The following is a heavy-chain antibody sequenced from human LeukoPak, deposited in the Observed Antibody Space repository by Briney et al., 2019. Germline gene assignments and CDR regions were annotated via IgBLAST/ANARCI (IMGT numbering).Heavy chain of an antibody. D-gene: IGHD6-19*01. Sequence: PGGSLRLSCAASGFTFSSYWMHWVRQAPGKGLVWVSRINSDGSSTSYADSVKGRFTISRDNAKNTLYLQMNGLRAEDTAVYYCARENDGSGWPTYNWFDPWGQGTLVTVSS. V-gene: IGHV3-74*01. CDR1: GFTFSSYW. CDR3: ARENDGSGWPTYNWFDP. J-gene: IGHJ5*02. CDR2: INSDGSST.